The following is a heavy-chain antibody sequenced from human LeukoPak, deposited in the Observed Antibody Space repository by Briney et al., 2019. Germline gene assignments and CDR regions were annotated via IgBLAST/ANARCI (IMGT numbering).Heavy chain of an antibody. V-gene: IGHV4-59*11. D-gene: IGHD3-22*01. CDR2: IYYNGKT. CDR3: ARLLDNDASGDPDTFDM. CDR1: GGSMSRHY. J-gene: IGHJ3*02. Sequence: SETLSLTCRVPGGSMSRHYWSWIPQPPGKGLEWIGYIYYNGKTYYNPSLRSRVTMSIDTSKSLFSLKLTSVTAADTAVYSCARLLDNDASGDPDTFDMWGQGTVVTVSS.